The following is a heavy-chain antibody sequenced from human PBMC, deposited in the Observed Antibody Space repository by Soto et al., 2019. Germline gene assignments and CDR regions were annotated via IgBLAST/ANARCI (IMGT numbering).Heavy chain of an antibody. Sequence: QPGGSLRLSCAASGFTFSSYAMSWVRQAPGKGLEWVSAISGSGGSTYYADSVKGRFTISRDNSKNTLYLQMNSLRAEDTAVYYCAKDQRAMIVVVITFDYWGQGTLVTVSS. CDR2: ISGSGGST. CDR3: AKDQRAMIVVVITFDY. CDR1: GFTFSSYA. V-gene: IGHV3-23*01. D-gene: IGHD3-22*01. J-gene: IGHJ4*02.